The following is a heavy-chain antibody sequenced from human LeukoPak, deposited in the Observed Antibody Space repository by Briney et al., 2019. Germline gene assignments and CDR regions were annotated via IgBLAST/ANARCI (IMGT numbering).Heavy chain of an antibody. Sequence: SETLSLTCTVSGGSISSYYWSWIRQPPGKGLEWIGYIYYSGSTNYNPSLKSRVTISVDTSKNQFPLKLSSVTAADTAVYYCARNGRYSSSWYGYWGQGTLVTVSS. CDR1: GGSISSYY. CDR2: IYYSGST. J-gene: IGHJ4*02. D-gene: IGHD6-13*01. CDR3: ARNGRYSSSWYGY. V-gene: IGHV4-59*01.